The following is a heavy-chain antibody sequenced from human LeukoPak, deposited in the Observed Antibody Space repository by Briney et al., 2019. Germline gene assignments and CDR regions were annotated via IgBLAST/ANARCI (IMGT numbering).Heavy chain of an antibody. Sequence: SGPTLVKPTQTLTLTCTFSGFSLSTSEVSVGWIRQPPGKALEWLALIYWDDDKRYSPSLKSRLTITKDTSKNQVVLTMTNMDPIYTATYYCVQIGYGFLWGQGTLVTVSS. J-gene: IGHJ1*01. CDR2: IYWDDDK. CDR3: VQIGYGFL. V-gene: IGHV2-5*02. CDR1: GFSLSTSEVS. D-gene: IGHD3-10*01.